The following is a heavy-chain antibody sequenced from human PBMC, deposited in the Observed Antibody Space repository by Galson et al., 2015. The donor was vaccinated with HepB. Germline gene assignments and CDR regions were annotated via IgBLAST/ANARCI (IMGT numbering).Heavy chain of an antibody. Sequence: SVKVSCKASGYTFTSYVIRWVRQAPGQGLEWLGRISGYNGHTNYAQNLHNKVTMTTDKSTSTAYLGLRRLKSDDTAIYYCARGGTGSDYWGQGTLVTVSS. CDR3: ARGGTGSDY. J-gene: IGHJ4*02. CDR1: GYTFTSYV. D-gene: IGHD6-19*01. V-gene: IGHV1-18*04. CDR2: ISGYNGHT.